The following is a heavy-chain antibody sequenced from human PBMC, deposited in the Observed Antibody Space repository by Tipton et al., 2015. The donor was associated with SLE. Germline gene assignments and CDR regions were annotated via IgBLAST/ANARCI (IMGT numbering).Heavy chain of an antibody. CDR2: FYTSRST. CDR1: GVSISSGSYY. V-gene: IGHV4-61*02. Sequence: TLSLTCAVSGVSISSGSYYWTWIRQPAGKGLEWIGRFYTSRSTDYNPSLKSRVSISVDTSKNQFSLNLSSVTAADTAVYYCARNIQERPKSWRDYYYYYMDVWGKGTTVTVSS. J-gene: IGHJ6*03. CDR3: ARNIQERPKSWRDYYYYYMDV. D-gene: IGHD1-1*01.